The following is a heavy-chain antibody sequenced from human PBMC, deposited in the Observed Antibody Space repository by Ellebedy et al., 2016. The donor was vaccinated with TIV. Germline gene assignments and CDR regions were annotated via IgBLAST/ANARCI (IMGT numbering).Heavy chain of an antibody. D-gene: IGHD2-21*01. CDR3: ARSGDGGGIQYFQH. CDR1: GGSISSSNYS. V-gene: IGHV4-39*07. Sequence: SETLSLTCTVSGGSISSSNYSWGWIRQPPGKGLEWIGNINYSGSTYYNPSLKSRVTISVDMSKNQFSLKLNSVTAADTAVYYCARSGDGGGIQYFQHWGQGTLVTVSS. CDR2: INYSGST. J-gene: IGHJ1*01.